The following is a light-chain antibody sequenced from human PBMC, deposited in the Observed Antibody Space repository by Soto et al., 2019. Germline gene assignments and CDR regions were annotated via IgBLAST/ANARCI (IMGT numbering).Light chain of an antibody. Sequence: EIVLTQSPATLSLSPGERATLSCRASQSVGRFLAWFQQKPGQAPRLLIYDASNRATGIPARFSGSGSGPDFTLTISSLEPEDFAVYYCQQRSNGITFGQGTRLEIK. CDR2: DAS. V-gene: IGKV3-11*01. J-gene: IGKJ5*01. CDR3: QQRSNGIT. CDR1: QSVGRF.